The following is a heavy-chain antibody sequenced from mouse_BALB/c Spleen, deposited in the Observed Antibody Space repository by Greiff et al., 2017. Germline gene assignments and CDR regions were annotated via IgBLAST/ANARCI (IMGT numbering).Heavy chain of an antibody. CDR2: IYPGSGST. Sequence: VQLQQSGPELVKPGASVKMSCKASGYTFTDYVISWVKQRTGQGLEWIGEIYPGSGSTYYNEKFQGKATMTADTSSNTAYLQLSSLTSEDTAVYYCNAWEDYAAYWGQGTLVTVSA. CDR1: GYTFTDYV. J-gene: IGHJ3*01. D-gene: IGHD2-4*01. V-gene: IGHV1-83*01. CDR3: NAWEDYAAY.